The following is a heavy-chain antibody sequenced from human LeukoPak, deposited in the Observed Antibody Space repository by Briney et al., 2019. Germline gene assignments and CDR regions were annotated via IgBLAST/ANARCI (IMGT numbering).Heavy chain of an antibody. CDR1: GFTFSSYS. Sequence: GGSLRLSCAASGFTFSSYSMNWVRQAPGKGLEWVSYISSSGSSIYYADSVKGRFTISRDNAKNSLYLQMNSLRAEDTAVYYCARDDSGYSSSWYLIGNAFDIWGQGTMVTVSS. J-gene: IGHJ3*02. CDR3: ARDDSGYSSSWYLIGNAFDI. CDR2: ISSSGSSI. D-gene: IGHD6-13*01. V-gene: IGHV3-48*04.